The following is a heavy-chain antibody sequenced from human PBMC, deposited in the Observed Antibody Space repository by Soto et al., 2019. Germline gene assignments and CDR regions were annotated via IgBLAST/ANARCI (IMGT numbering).Heavy chain of an antibody. CDR1: GFTFRSYG. V-gene: IGHV3-13*01. CDR3: ARGSQCEPEGDAFDI. D-gene: IGHD6-19*01. Sequence: PGGTLRLSCAASGFTFRSYGMHWVPQATGKGLEWVSAFGSAGDTYYRGSVKGRFTISGENAKNSLYLQMNSLRAGDTAVYYCARGSQCEPEGDAFDIWGQGTMVTVSS. J-gene: IGHJ3*02. CDR2: FGSAGDT.